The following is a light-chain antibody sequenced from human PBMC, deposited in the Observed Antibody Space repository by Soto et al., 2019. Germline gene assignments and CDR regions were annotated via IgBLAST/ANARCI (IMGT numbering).Light chain of an antibody. CDR1: SGHSSYA. V-gene: IGLV4-69*01. Sequence: QSVLTQSPSASASLGASVKLTCTLSSGHSSYAIARHQQQPEKGPRYLMKLNSDGSHSKGDGIPDRFSGSSSGAERYLTISSLQSEDEADYYCQTWGTGMVFGGGTQLTVL. J-gene: IGLJ2*01. CDR2: LNSDGSH. CDR3: QTWGTGMV.